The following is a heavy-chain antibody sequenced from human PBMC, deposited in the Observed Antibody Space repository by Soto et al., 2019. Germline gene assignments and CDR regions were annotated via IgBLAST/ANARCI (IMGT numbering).Heavy chain of an antibody. CDR2: VYYSGYT. D-gene: IGHD4-17*01. V-gene: IGHV4-30-4*01. CDR3: ARAWTVTNYYYYYALDV. J-gene: IGHJ6*02. CDR1: GGSISSGDHY. Sequence: QVQLQESGPGLVKPSQTLSLTCTVSGGSISSGDHYWPWIRPPPGKGLEWIGYVYYSGYTNYNPSLKSRSTISLDTSKTQFSLKMSSVTAADTAVYYCARAWTVTNYYYYYALDVWGQGPTVTVSS.